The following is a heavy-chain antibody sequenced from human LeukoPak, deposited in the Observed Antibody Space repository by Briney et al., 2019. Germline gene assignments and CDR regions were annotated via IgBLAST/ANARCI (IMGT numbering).Heavy chain of an antibody. CDR2: ISSSSSYI. D-gene: IGHD3-22*01. J-gene: IGHJ4*02. CDR3: ARERYYYDSSGFDY. CDR1: GFTFSSYS. V-gene: IGHV3-21*04. Sequence: GGSLRLSCAASGFTFSSYSMNWVRQAPGKGLEWVPSISSSSSYIYYADSVKGRFTISRDNAKNSLYLQMNSLRAEDTAVYYCARERYYYDSSGFDYWVQGTLVTVSS.